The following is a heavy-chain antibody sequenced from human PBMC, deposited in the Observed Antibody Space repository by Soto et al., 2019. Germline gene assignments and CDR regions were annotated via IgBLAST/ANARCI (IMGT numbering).Heavy chain of an antibody. CDR1: GGSFSGYY. CDR3: ARSPWGTTVTTYWFDP. D-gene: IGHD4-17*01. V-gene: IGHV4-34*01. J-gene: IGHJ5*02. CDR2: INHSGST. Sequence: PSETLSLTCAVYGGSFSGYYWSWIRQPPGKGLEWIGEINHSGSTNYNPSLKSRVTISVDTSKNQFSLKLSSVTAADTAVYYCARSPWGTTVTTYWFDPWGQGTLVTVSS.